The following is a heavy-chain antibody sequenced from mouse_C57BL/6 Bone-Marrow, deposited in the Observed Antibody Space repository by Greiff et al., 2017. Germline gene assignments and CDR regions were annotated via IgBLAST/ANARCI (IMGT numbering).Heavy chain of an antibody. CDR3: ARRGYYYGEDY. CDR2: IYPRSGNT. CDR1: GYTFTSYG. Sequence: QVQLQQSGAELARPGASVQLSCKASGYTFTSYGISWVKQRTGQGLEWIGEIYPRSGNTYYNEKFKGKATLTADKSSSTAYMELRSLTSEDSAVYFCARRGYYYGEDYWGQGTTLTVSS. V-gene: IGHV1-81*01. D-gene: IGHD1-1*01. J-gene: IGHJ2*01.